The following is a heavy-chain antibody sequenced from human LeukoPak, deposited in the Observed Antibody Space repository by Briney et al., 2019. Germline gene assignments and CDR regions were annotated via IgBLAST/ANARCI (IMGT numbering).Heavy chain of an antibody. D-gene: IGHD3-16*01. CDR2: IYYSGST. CDR3: ARADLGPSGGDDWSFDL. CDR1: GGSISSAGYY. J-gene: IGHJ2*01. Sequence: PSETLSLTCTVSGGSISSAGYYWSWIRQRPGKGLEWIGYIYYSGSTYYNPSLKSRITISVDTSENQFSLKLSSVTAADTAVYYCARADLGPSGGDDWSFDLWGRGTLVTVSS. V-gene: IGHV4-31*03.